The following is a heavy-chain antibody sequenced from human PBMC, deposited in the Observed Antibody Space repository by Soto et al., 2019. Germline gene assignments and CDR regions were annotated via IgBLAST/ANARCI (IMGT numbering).Heavy chain of an antibody. D-gene: IGHD2-21*02. Sequence: EVQLVESGGGLVQPGGSLRLSCEASGFTLSTYWMKWVRQAPGKGLEWEANIKQNGAEKYYVDSVKGRFTISRDNAKNSLYLQMNSLRAEDTAVYYCARGGWGRYCDLWGRGTLVTVSS. J-gene: IGHJ2*01. CDR1: GFTLSTYW. CDR2: IKQNGAEK. V-gene: IGHV3-7*05. CDR3: ARGGWGRYCDL.